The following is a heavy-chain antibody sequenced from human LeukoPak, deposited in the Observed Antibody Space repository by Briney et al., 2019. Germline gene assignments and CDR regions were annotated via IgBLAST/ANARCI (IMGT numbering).Heavy chain of an antibody. CDR3: AKDRSSSWYPSYMDV. V-gene: IGHV3-23*01. J-gene: IGHJ6*03. CDR2: MSAIGGST. D-gene: IGHD6-13*01. Sequence: GGSLRLSCAASGFTFSDYAMIWVRQAPGKARQWVSAMSAIGGSTYYTDSLKGRFTISRDNSKNTLYLQMNSLRAEDTAVYYCAKDRSSSWYPSYMDVWGKGTTVTVSS. CDR1: GFTFSDYA.